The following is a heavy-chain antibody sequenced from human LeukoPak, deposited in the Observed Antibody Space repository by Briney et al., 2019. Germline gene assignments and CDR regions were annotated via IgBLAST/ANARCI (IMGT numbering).Heavy chain of an antibody. J-gene: IGHJ4*02. CDR3: ARDPLAYDILTGYDY. CDR1: GFTFSSYS. CDR2: ISSSSSHI. Sequence: GGSLRLSCAASGFTFSSYSMNWVRQAPGKGLEWVSSISSSSSHIYYADSVKGRFTISRDNAKNSLYLQMNSLRAEDTAVYYCARDPLAYDILTGYDYWGQGTLVTVSS. D-gene: IGHD3-9*01. V-gene: IGHV3-21*01.